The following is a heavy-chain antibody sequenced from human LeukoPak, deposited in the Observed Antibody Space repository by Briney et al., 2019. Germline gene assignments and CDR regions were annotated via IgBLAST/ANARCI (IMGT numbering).Heavy chain of an antibody. CDR3: ATGSGSHVY. Sequence: PGGSLRLSCAASGFTFNTYFMSWVRQAPGKGLEWISYITDSSTTIYYSDSVKGRFTISRDNAKNSLYLQMNSLRAEDTAVYYCATGSGSHVYWGQGSLVTVSS. V-gene: IGHV3-48*04. CDR2: ITDSSTTI. CDR1: GFTFNTYF. D-gene: IGHD3-10*01. J-gene: IGHJ4*02.